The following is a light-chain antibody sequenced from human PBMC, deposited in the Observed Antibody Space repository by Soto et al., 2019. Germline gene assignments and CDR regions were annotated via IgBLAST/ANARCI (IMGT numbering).Light chain of an antibody. V-gene: IGKV3-20*01. CDR2: GAS. Sequence: DIVLTQSPGTLSLSPGDRATLSCRASQRVSTNYLAWYRQNPGQAPRLLIYGASTRATGVPDRFRGSGSGTDFTLTITRLEPDDFAVYNCQQYDTSPLRVTFGPGTRLDVK. CDR1: QRVSTNY. CDR3: QQYDTSPLRVT. J-gene: IGKJ3*01.